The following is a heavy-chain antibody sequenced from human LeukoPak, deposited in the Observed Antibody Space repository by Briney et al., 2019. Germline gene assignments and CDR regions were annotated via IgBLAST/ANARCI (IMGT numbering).Heavy chain of an antibody. Sequence: GGSLRLSCAASGFTFSSYWMSWVRQAPGKGLEWVANIKQDGSEKKYVDSVKGRFTISRDNDKNSLYLQMNSLRAEETAVYFCTRDGLYYYDSSGYRYFDYWGQGTLVTVSS. CDR1: GFTFSSYW. CDR2: IKQDGSEK. J-gene: IGHJ4*02. CDR3: TRDGLYYYDSSGYRYFDY. D-gene: IGHD3-22*01. V-gene: IGHV3-7*01.